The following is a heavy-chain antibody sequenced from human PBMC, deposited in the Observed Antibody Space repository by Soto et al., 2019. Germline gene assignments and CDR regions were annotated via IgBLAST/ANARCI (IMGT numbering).Heavy chain of an antibody. CDR1: GGSISSGGYY. CDR3: AREAPKGDDYYYYYMDV. CDR2: IYYSGST. V-gene: IGHV4-31*03. J-gene: IGHJ6*03. Sequence: QVQLQESGPGLVKPSQTLSLTCTVSGGSISSGGYYWSWIRQHPGKGLEWIGYIYYSGSTYYNPSLKSRVTISVDTSKNQFSLKLSSVTAADTAVYFSAREAPKGDDYYYYYMDVWGKGTTVTVSS. D-gene: IGHD3-16*01.